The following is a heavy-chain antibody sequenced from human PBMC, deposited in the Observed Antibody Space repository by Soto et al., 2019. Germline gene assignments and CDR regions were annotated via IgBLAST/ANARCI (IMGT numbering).Heavy chain of an antibody. D-gene: IGHD3-16*01. V-gene: IGHV3-9*01. CDR1: GFTFDDNA. CDR3: AIPQDRGGRTTFIY. J-gene: IGHJ4*02. Sequence: PGGSLRLSCAVSGFTFDDNAMHWVWQAPEKGLEWVSGINWKSDIGYADSVKGRFTISRDNAENSLYLQMNSLRAEDTALYYCAIPQDRGGRTTFIYWGQGTQVTVSS. CDR2: INWKSDI.